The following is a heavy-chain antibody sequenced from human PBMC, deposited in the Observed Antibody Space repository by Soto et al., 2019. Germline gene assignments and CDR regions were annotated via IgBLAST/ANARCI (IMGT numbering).Heavy chain of an antibody. V-gene: IGHV3-21*01. CDR3: ARELMITFGGVIVIPDYYYYGMDV. Sequence: AGGSLRLSCAASGFTFSSYSMNWVRQAPGKGLEWVSSISSSSSYIYYADSVKGRFTISRDNAKNSLYLQMNSLRAEDTAVYYCARELMITFGGVIVIPDYYYYGMDVWGQGTTVTVSS. J-gene: IGHJ6*02. D-gene: IGHD3-16*02. CDR1: GFTFSSYS. CDR2: ISSSSSYI.